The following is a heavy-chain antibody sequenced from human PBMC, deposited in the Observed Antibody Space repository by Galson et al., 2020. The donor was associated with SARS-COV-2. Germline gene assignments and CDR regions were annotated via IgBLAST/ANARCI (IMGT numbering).Heavy chain of an antibody. CDR3: AIHFYDNSASLAFDN. J-gene: IGHJ3*02. D-gene: IGHD3-22*01. Sequence: SETLSLTCTVSGGSITSDGYYWSWIRQFPGKGLEWIGYIHHSGNAYYNPSLKSRLTMSVDTSENQFSLNLSSVTAADTAMYYCAIHFYDNSASLAFDNWGQGTMVTVSS. V-gene: IGHV4-31*03. CDR1: GGSITSDGYY. CDR2: IHHSGNA.